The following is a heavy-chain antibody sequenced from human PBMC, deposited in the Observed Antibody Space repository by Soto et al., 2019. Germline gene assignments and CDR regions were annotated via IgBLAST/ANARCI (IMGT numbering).Heavy chain of an antibody. Sequence: QVQLQESGPGLVKPSQTLSLTCTVSGGSISSGDYYWSWIRQPPGKGLEWIGYIYYSGSTYYNPSLKSRVTISADTSKNQFSLKLSSVTAADTAVYYCARVYRPITMIVVVIAFDIWGQGTMVTVSS. J-gene: IGHJ3*02. CDR2: IYYSGST. D-gene: IGHD3-22*01. CDR3: ARVYRPITMIVVVIAFDI. V-gene: IGHV4-30-4*01. CDR1: GGSISSGDYY.